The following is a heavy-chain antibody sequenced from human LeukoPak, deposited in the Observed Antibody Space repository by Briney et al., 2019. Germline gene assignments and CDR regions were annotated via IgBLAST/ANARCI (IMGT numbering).Heavy chain of an antibody. CDR2: INPNSGGT. V-gene: IGHV1-2*02. J-gene: IGHJ5*02. CDR3: ARATGTTQLVDP. CDR1: GYTFTGYY. D-gene: IGHD1-1*01. Sequence: EASVKVSCKASGYTFTGYYMHWVRQAPGQGLEWMGWINPNSGGTNYAQKFQGRVTMTRDTSISTAYMELSRLRSDDTAVYYCARATGTTQLVDPWGQGTLVTVSS.